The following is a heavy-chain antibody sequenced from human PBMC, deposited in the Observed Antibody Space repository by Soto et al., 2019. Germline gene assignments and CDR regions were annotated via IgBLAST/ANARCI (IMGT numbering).Heavy chain of an antibody. D-gene: IGHD4-17*01. CDR1: GFTFSSYW. CDR3: ASNTVITPRAAFHI. V-gene: IGHV3-7*01. Sequence: GGSLRLACAASGFTFSSYWMSWVRQAPGKGLEWVANIKQDGSEKYYVDSVKGRFTISRDNAKNSLYLQMNSLRAEDTAVYYCASNTVITPRAAFHIWGPGTMVTVSS. J-gene: IGHJ3*02. CDR2: IKQDGSEK.